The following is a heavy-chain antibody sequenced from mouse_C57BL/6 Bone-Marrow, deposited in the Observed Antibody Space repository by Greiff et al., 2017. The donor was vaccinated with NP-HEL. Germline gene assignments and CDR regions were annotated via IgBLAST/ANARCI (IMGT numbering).Heavy chain of an antibody. CDR3: AGRRFAY. Sequence: EVHLVESGGGLVKPGGSLKLSCAASGFTFSDYGMHWVRQAPEKGLEWVAYISSGSSTIYHADTVKGRFTISRDNAKNTLFLQMTSLRSEDTAMYYCAGRRFAYWGQGTLVTVSA. CDR1: GFTFSDYG. J-gene: IGHJ3*01. CDR2: ISSGSSTI. V-gene: IGHV5-17*01.